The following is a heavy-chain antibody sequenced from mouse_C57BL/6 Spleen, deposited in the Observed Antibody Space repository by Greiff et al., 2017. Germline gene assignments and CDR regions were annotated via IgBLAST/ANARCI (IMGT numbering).Heavy chain of an antibody. D-gene: IGHD1-1*01. J-gene: IGHJ2*01. CDR2: IYPRSGNT. Sequence: QVQLKQSGAELARPGASVKLSCKASGYTFTSYGISWVKQRTGQGLEWIGEIYPRSGNTYYNEKFKGKATLTADKSSSTAYMELRSLTSEDSAVYFCAISQDYGSSYYYVDYWGQGTTLTVSS. V-gene: IGHV1-81*01. CDR1: GYTFTSYG. CDR3: AISQDYGSSYYYVDY.